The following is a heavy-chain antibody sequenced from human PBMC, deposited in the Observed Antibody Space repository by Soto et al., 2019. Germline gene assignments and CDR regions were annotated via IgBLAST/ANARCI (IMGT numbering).Heavy chain of an antibody. CDR3: AKDGTRRFLEWFHFDY. D-gene: IGHD3-3*01. CDR2: ISYDGSNK. Sequence: QVQLVESGGGVVQPGRSLRLSCAASGFTFSSYGMHWVRQAPGKGLEWGAVISYDGSNKYYADSVKGRFTISRDNSKNTLYLQMNSLRAEDTAVYYCAKDGTRRFLEWFHFDYWGQGTLVTVSS. CDR1: GFTFSSYG. V-gene: IGHV3-30*18. J-gene: IGHJ4*02.